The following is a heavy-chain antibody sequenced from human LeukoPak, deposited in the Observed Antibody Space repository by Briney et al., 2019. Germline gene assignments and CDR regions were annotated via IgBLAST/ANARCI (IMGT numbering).Heavy chain of an antibody. V-gene: IGHV1-2*02. Sequence: ASVKVSCKASGYTFTGYYMHWVRQAPGPGLEWMGWINPNSGGTSYAQKFQGRVTMTRDTSISTAYMELSRLRSDDTAVYYCARDPSEYSSGWSPRDYWGQGTLVTVSS. J-gene: IGHJ4*02. CDR2: INPNSGGT. CDR1: GYTFTGYY. CDR3: ARDPSEYSSGWSPRDY. D-gene: IGHD6-19*01.